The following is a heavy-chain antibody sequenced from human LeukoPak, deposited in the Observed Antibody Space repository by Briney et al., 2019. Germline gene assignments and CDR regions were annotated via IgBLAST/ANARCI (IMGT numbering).Heavy chain of an antibody. J-gene: IGHJ4*02. CDR2: INPNSGGT. CDR1: GYTFTGYY. CDR3: ARDHPITMIVVGFDY. V-gene: IGHV1-2*02. D-gene: IGHD3-22*01. Sequence: GASVKVSCKASGYTFTGYYMHWVRQAPGQGLEWMGWINPNSGGTNYAQKFQGRVTMTTDTSTSTAYMELRSLRSDDTAVYYCARDHPITMIVVGFDYWGQGTLVTVSS.